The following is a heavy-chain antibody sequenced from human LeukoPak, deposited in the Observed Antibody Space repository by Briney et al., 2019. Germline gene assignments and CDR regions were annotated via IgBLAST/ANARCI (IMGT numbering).Heavy chain of an antibody. J-gene: IGHJ4*02. CDR3: ARGLASIDY. V-gene: IGHV3-23*01. CDR1: GLTFSSYA. D-gene: IGHD6-25*01. Sequence: GGSLRLSCAASGLTFSSYAMNWVRQAPGKGLQWVSSVSSSGGNTYYADSVRGRFTISRDNSKNTLYLQMNSLRAEDTAVYYCARGLASIDYWGQGTLVTVSS. CDR2: VSSSGGNT.